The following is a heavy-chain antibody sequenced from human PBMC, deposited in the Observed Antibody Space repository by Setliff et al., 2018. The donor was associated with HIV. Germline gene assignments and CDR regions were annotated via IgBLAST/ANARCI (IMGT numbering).Heavy chain of an antibody. CDR2: IYHSGST. V-gene: IGHV4-39*07. CDR3: ARRGYDAFDI. J-gene: IGHJ3*02. D-gene: IGHD2-15*01. CDR1: GGSISSFSFY. Sequence: SETLSLTCTVSGGSISSFSFYWGWIRQPPGKGPEWIGEIYHSGSTNYNPSLKSRVTISVDKSKNQFSLKLSSVTAADTAVYYCARRGYDAFDIWGQGTMVTVSS.